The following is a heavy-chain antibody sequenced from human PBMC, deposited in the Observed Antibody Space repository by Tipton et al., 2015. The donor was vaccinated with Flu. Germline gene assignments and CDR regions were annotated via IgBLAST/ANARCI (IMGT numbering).Heavy chain of an antibody. Sequence: SLRLSCAAPGFSLSSYWMSWVRQAPGKGLEWVANINQDGSAKYYVDSVKGRFTISRDNSKNSVYLQMNSLRADDTAVYYCARAIGAAAAHWGQGTLVTVSS. CDR2: INQDGSAK. J-gene: IGHJ4*02. D-gene: IGHD6-13*01. CDR3: ARAIGAAAAH. V-gene: IGHV3-7*01. CDR1: GFSLSSYW.